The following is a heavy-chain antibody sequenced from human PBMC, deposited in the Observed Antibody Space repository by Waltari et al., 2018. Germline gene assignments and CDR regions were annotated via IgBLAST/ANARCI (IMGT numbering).Heavy chain of an antibody. D-gene: IGHD3-22*01. CDR2: IDWDDDK. V-gene: IGHV2-70*01. J-gene: IGHJ3*01. CDR3: ARIPYYYDSSGYPVAAFDF. CDR1: GFSLSTSGMC. Sequence: QVTLRESGPALVKPTQTLTLTCTFSGFSLSTSGMCVSWIRQPPGTALEWLALIDWDDDKYYSTSLKTRLTISKDTSKNQVVLTMTNMDPVDTATYYCARIPYYYDSSGYPVAAFDFWGQGTMVTVSS.